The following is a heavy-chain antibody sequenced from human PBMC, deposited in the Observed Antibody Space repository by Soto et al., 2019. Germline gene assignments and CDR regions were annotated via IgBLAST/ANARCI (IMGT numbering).Heavy chain of an antibody. D-gene: IGHD1-1*01. Sequence: DVQLVESGGGLIQPGESLRLSCAAFGLTISGKKYVAWVRQAPGKGLEWVSALYDVDGSFYVDSVTGRFTTSSDSSKTTVYLQMNDLRPDYTAVYYCATWHEREHAFDVWGQGTTVNISS. V-gene: IGHV3-53*01. CDR2: LYDVDGS. CDR1: GLTISGKKY. J-gene: IGHJ3*01. CDR3: ATWHEREHAFDV.